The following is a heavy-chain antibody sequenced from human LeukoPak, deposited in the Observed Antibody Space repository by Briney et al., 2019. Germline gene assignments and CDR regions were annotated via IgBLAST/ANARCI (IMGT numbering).Heavy chain of an antibody. Sequence: SQTLSLTCTVSGGSVNSGGYYWTWIRQHPGKGLEWLGYIYYSGRTYYKPSLKSRITISLDTSKNQFSLNLTSVSAADTAFYFCARSSDYGDYDWDQGTLITVSS. CDR1: GGSVNSGGYY. CDR2: IYYSGRT. J-gene: IGHJ4*02. D-gene: IGHD4-17*01. V-gene: IGHV4-31*03. CDR3: ARSSDYGDYD.